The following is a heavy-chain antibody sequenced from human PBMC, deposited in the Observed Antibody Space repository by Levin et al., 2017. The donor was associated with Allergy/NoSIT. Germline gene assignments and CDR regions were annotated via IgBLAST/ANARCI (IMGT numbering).Heavy chain of an antibody. J-gene: IGHJ3*02. V-gene: IGHV3-30*03. CDR1: GFTFSSYG. D-gene: IGHD2/OR15-2a*01. Sequence: LSLTCAASGFTFSSYGMHWVRQAPGKGLEWVAVISSDGRKKFYADSVKGRFTISRDNAKNSLFLQMNSLRDEDTAVYFCAGMKRNILQAFGIWGQGTMVTVSS. CDR3: AGMKRNILQAFGI. CDR2: ISSDGRKK.